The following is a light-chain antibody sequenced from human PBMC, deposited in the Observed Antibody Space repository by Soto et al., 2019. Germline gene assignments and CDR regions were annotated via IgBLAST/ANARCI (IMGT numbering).Light chain of an antibody. CDR1: SSDVGGYNY. CDR2: YVS. J-gene: IGLJ1*01. V-gene: IGLV2-11*01. CDR3: CSYAGSYTYV. Sequence: QSLLTQPRSVSGAPGQSVTISCTGTSSDVGGYNYVSLYQQHPRKAPKIMIYYVSKRPSGVPDRFSGSKSGNTASLTFSGXQAEDEADYYCCSYAGSYTYVFGTGTKVTVL.